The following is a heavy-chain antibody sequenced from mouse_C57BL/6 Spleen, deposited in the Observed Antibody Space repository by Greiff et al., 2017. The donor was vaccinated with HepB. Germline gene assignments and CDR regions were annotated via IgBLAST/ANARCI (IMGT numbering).Heavy chain of an antibody. CDR1: GYTFTSYW. Sequence: QVQLQQSGAELVKPGASVKLSCKASGYTFTSYWMQWVKQRPGQGLEWIGEIDPSDSYTNYNQKFKGKATLTVDKSSSTAYMQLSSLTSEDSAVYYCARADYGSSVRHYYAMDYWGQGTSVTVSS. J-gene: IGHJ4*01. CDR3: ARADYGSSVRHYYAMDY. D-gene: IGHD1-1*01. CDR2: IDPSDSYT. V-gene: IGHV1-50*01.